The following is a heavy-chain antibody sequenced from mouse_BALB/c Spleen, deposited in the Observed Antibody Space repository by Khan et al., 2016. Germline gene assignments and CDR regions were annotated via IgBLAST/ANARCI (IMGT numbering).Heavy chain of an antibody. V-gene: IGHV14-3*02. CDR3: ARSPYDYDVGFAY. CDR1: GFNIKDTY. D-gene: IGHD2-4*01. Sequence: VRLQQSGAELVKPGASVKLSCTASGFNIKDTYMHWVKQRPEQGLEWIGRIDPAHGNTKYDPKFQGKATITADTSSNTAYLQLSSLTSEDTAVYYCARSPYDYDVGFAYWGQGTLVTVSA. J-gene: IGHJ3*01. CDR2: IDPAHGNT.